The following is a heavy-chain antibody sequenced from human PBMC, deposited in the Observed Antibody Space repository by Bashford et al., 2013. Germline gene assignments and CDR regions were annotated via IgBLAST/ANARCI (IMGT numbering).Heavy chain of an antibody. D-gene: IGHD2-15*01. J-gene: IGHJ4*01. CDR3: ARAELAYCSGGACTYHFDH. Sequence: ASVKVSCKASGYRFTNYGIGWVRQAPGQGLEWMAWISTYNGNTDYAQEIQDRLTVTKDTSTTTAYMELRSLKSDDTAVYYCARAELAYCSGGACTYHFDHWGHGTLVTVSS. CDR2: ISTYNGNT. CDR1: GYRFTNYG. V-gene: IGHV1-18*01.